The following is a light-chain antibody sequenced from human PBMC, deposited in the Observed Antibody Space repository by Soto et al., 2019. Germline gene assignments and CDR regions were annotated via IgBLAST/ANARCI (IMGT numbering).Light chain of an antibody. J-gene: IGKJ1*01. CDR1: QSISSW. V-gene: IGKV1-5*03. CDR3: QQYNDNWT. CDR2: KAS. Sequence: DIQMTQSPSTLSASVGDRVTITCRASQSISSWLAWYQQKPGTAPKLLIYKASTLQSGVPSRFSGSGSGTEFTLTISSLXXDDSATYYCQQYNDNWTFGQGTKVEIK.